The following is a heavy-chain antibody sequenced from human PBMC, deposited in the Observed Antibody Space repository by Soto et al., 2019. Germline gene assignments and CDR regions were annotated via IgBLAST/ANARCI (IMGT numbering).Heavy chain of an antibody. Sequence: EVQLVESGGGLVQPGRSLRLSCAATGFNFHDYAMYWVRQAPGKGLEWVSGISWNSGSKDYAASVKGRFTISRDNAKNSLYLHLNSLRVEDTAFYYCAKDIVGSGWYSLDHWGQATLVTVSS. CDR3: AKDIVGSGWYSLDH. D-gene: IGHD6-19*01. J-gene: IGHJ4*02. CDR2: ISWNSGSK. CDR1: GFNFHDYA. V-gene: IGHV3-9*01.